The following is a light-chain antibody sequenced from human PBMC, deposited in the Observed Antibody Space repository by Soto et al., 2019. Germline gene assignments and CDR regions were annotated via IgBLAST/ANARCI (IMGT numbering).Light chain of an antibody. J-gene: IGLJ3*02. CDR3: CSYAGSVSFWV. V-gene: IGLV2-23*02. CDR2: EVN. CDR1: SSDVGSYDL. Sequence: QSALTQPASVSGSPGQSITISCTGTSSDVGSYDLVSWYQQHPGKAPKLIIYEVNKRPSGVSDRFSGSKSGSTASLTISGLQAEDETDYYCCSYAGSVSFWVFGGGTKVTVL.